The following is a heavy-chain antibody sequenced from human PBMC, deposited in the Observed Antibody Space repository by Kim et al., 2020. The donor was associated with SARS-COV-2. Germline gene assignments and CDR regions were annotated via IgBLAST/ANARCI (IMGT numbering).Heavy chain of an antibody. D-gene: IGHD5-12*01. J-gene: IGHJ2*01. CDR3: AAGAGWLIDF. V-gene: IGHV3-7*01. CDR1: GFTFSDYW. Sequence: GGSLRLSCTTSGFTFSDYWMNRVRQAPGKGLEWVANIEQDGGEKNYVDSAKGRFTISRDNAKSSVSLQMNRLRVEDTAVYYCAAGAGWLIDFWGRGTLVT. CDR2: IEQDGGEK.